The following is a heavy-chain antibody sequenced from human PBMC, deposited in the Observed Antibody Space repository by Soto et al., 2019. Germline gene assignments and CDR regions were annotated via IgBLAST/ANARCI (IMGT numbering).Heavy chain of an antibody. CDR1: GFTVSSNY. V-gene: IGHV3-66*01. D-gene: IGHD5-12*01. CDR2: IYSVGRT. CDR3: ARECGYSGYAWNLIDY. J-gene: IGHJ4*02. Sequence: PGGSLSLSCVASGFTVSSNYIGSARQAPGKGLEWVSFIYSVGRTDYADSVKGRFTISRDNSENTVYLQMNSLRAEDMAVYYCARECGYSGYAWNLIDYWGQGTLVTVSS.